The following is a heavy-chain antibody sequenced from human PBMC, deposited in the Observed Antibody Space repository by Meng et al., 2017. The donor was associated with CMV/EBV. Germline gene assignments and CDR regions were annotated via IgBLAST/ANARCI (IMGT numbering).Heavy chain of an antibody. CDR1: GLTSSMSGVG. Sequence: QITLEGSRSQLRKRTHTPQLSFTVSGLTSSMSGVGVGWNRQPPEKGMEWHSLIFWDDDKRYSPSLKSRLTSTKDTSKNQVVLTLTNMDPVDTATYYFEHGVEGRGRNWFDPWGQGTLVTVSS. J-gene: IGHJ5*02. CDR2: IFWDDDK. CDR3: EHGVEGRGRNWFDP. V-gene: IGHV2-5*02. D-gene: IGHD3-10*01.